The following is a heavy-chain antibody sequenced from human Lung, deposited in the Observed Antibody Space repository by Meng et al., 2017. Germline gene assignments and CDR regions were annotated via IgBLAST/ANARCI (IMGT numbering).Heavy chain of an antibody. V-gene: IGHV1-2*06. J-gene: IGHJ4*02. CDR3: ARDEDISAAGKLFGDY. CDR2: IDPKSGDT. D-gene: IGHD6-13*01. CDR1: GYNFPDYY. Sequence: VRLVQSGAGVENPGASVKVSCKPSGYNFPDYYIHWVRLAPGQGLEWMGHIDPKSGDTRYAQKFQGRVTMTGDTSIGTAYMELTGLRSDDTALYYCARDEDISAAGKLFGDYWGQGTLVTVSS.